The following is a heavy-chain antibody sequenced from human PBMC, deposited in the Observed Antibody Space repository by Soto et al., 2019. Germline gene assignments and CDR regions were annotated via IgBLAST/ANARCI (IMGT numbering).Heavy chain of an antibody. CDR2: IHSGGSI. CDR1: GGSITIGDYS. CDR3: ARYVGESHFDY. Sequence: SETLAITCTFSGGSITIGDYSGSWIRQPPGKGLEWIGYIHSGGSIYFNSSLRSRVTISLDTSRNQFSLDLISVTAADTAVYYCARYVGESHFDYWGQGTLVTVSS. D-gene: IGHD3-16*01. J-gene: IGHJ4*02. V-gene: IGHV4-30-4*01.